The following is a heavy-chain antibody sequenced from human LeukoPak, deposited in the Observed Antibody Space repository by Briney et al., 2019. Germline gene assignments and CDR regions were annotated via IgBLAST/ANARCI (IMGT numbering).Heavy chain of an antibody. CDR2: IKQDGSEK. Sequence: GGSLRLSCAASGFTFSSYWMIWVRQAPGKGLEGVANIKQDGSEKYCVDSVKGRFTISRDNAKNSLYLQMNSLRAEDTAVYYCARAVAVAGPWAFDIWGQGTMITVSS. V-gene: IGHV3-7*04. J-gene: IGHJ3*02. CDR3: ARAVAVAGPWAFDI. CDR1: GFTFSSYW. D-gene: IGHD6-19*01.